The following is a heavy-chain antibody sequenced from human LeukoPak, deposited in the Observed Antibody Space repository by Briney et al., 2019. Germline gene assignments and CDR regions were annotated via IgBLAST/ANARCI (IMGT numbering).Heavy chain of an antibody. V-gene: IGHV4-39*02. J-gene: IGHJ4*02. CDR1: GGSIGSGYY. CDR3: TRDIGDFVSDF. D-gene: IGHD2-21*02. CDR2: IHYGGTT. Sequence: SETLSLTCTVSGGSIGSGYYWAWIRQPPGKGLEWIGSIHYGGTTHYNPSLQSRVSISADTSKNQFALDLRSVTAVDTAVYYCTRDIGDFVSDFWGQGTLVTVSS.